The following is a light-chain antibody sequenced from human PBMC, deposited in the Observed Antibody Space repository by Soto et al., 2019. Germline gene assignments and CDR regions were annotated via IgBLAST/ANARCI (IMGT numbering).Light chain of an antibody. V-gene: IGKV3-11*01. CDR3: QQYNNWPL. CDR2: DAS. CDR1: QSVNRY. J-gene: IGKJ5*01. Sequence: EIVLTQSPATLSLSPGERATLSCWASQSVNRYLVWYQQKPGQAPRLLMYDASKRATGIPARFSGSGSGTEFTLTISSLQSEDFAVYYCQQYNNWPLFGQGTRLEI.